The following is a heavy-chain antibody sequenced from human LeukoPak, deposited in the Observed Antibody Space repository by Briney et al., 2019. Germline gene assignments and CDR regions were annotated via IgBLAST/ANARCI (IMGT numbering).Heavy chain of an antibody. D-gene: IGHD3-22*01. CDR3: AKGDNSGYYSFDY. V-gene: IGHV1-2*02. CDR1: GYTFTDYY. Sequence: ASVKVSCKASGYTFTDYYIHWLRQAPGEGLEWMGWINPNNGGTDYAQKFEGRVTMTRDTSISTAYMDVSSLRSDDTAIYYCAKGDNSGYYSFDYWGQGALVTVSS. J-gene: IGHJ4*02. CDR2: INPNNGGT.